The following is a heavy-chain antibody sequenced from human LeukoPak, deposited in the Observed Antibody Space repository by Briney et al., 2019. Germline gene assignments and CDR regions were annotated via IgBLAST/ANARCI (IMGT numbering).Heavy chain of an antibody. CDR3: ARDGYSFGHDFDY. CDR2: IKGDGSST. D-gene: IGHD5-18*01. V-gene: IGHV3-74*01. Sequence: GGSLRLSCAASGFTFSSYWMHWVRHTPGKGLVWVSRIKGDGSSTSYADSVKGRFTISRDNAKNTLYLQMNSLRAEDTAVDYCARDGYSFGHDFDYWGQGTLVTVSS. J-gene: IGHJ4*02. CDR1: GFTFSSYW.